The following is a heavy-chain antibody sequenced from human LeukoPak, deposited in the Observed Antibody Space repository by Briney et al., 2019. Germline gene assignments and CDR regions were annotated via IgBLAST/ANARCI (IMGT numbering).Heavy chain of an antibody. D-gene: IGHD6-13*01. CDR2: IHPYSGNT. J-gene: IGHJ4*02. V-gene: IGHV1-8*02. CDR1: GYTFINYD. Sequence: ASVKVSCKASGYTFINYDINWVRQATGQGLEWMGWIHPYSGNTGYAQMFQGRVTVTRDTSISTVYMELSDRRSGDTAVYYCARVVVGAAGGREFDHWGQGTLVTVSS. CDR3: ARVVVGAAGGREFDH.